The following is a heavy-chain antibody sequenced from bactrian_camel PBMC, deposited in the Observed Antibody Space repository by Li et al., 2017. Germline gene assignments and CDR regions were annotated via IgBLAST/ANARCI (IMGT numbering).Heavy chain of an antibody. CDR2: IDTGDGST. Sequence: HVQLVESGGGSALAGGSVRLSCAASGYTFNTYSWFRQAPGQEREGVAAIDTGDGSTYYLNSVEGRFTISHDNAKNTLYLQMDSLKPEDTAMYYCAAKYGGSWNLGTLCVRTEQKHNYWGQGTQVTVS. V-gene: IGHV3S1*01. CDR1: GYTFNTYS. CDR3: AAKYGGSWNLGTLCVRTEQKHNY. D-gene: IGHD6*01. J-gene: IGHJ4*01.